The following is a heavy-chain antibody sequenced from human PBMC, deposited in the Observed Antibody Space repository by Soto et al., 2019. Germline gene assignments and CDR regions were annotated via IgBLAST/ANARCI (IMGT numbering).Heavy chain of an antibody. Sequence: SETLSLTCTVSGGSIGTYFWSWIRQPPGKGLEWIGYVYYSGSTTYSPSLKSRVTISVDTSKNQFSLKVNSVTAADTAVYYCARHIGGYCRNTRCNDAFDVWGQGTMVTVSS. CDR1: GGSIGTYF. D-gene: IGHD2-2*03. CDR3: ARHIGGYCRNTRCNDAFDV. V-gene: IGHV4-59*08. J-gene: IGHJ3*01. CDR2: VYYSGST.